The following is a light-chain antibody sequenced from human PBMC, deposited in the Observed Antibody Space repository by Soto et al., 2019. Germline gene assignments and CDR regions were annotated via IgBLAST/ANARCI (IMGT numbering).Light chain of an antibody. CDR3: QQYGSSSIT. Sequence: EIVLTQSPGTLSLSPVERATLSCMASQSVSSSYLAWYQQKPGQAPRLLIYGASSRATGIPDGFSGSGSGTDFTLTISRLEPEDFAVYYCQQYGSSSITFGQGTRLEIK. J-gene: IGKJ5*01. CDR2: GAS. V-gene: IGKV3-20*01. CDR1: QSVSSSY.